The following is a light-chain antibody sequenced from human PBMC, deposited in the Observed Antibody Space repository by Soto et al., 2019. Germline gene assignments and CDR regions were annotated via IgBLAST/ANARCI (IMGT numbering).Light chain of an antibody. CDR1: QSINSN. V-gene: IGKV3-15*01. J-gene: IGKJ1*01. CDR2: GTS. CDR3: HQYNFWPT. Sequence: EILLTQSPATLSVSPGDRATLSCRASQSINSNLAWYKQKPGQSPRLLIYGTSTRATGVPARLSGGGSGTEFTLTINSIKSEDFAVYFCHQYNFWPTFGQGTKVDIK.